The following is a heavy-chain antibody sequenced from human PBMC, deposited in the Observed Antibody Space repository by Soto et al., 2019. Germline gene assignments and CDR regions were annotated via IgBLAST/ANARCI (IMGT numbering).Heavy chain of an antibody. V-gene: IGHV1-3*01. J-gene: IGHJ3*01. CDR2: INASYGKT. CDR1: GYTFTSYA. Sequence: EASVKVSCKASGYTFTSYAMHWVRQAPGQRLEWMGGINASYGKTKYAQKFQGRVTITRDESTSTAYMELSSLRSEDTAVYYCAREGGGPYSGYDFGWGQGTMVTVSS. CDR3: AREGGGPYSGYDFG. D-gene: IGHD5-12*01.